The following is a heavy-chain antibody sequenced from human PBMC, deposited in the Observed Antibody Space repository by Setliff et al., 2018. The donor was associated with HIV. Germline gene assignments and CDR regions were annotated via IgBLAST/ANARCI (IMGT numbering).Heavy chain of an antibody. Sequence: AASVKVSCKVSGDTLTKLSIYWVRQAPGKGLEWMGGFDHEEGKIIYAQKFQGRVSMTEDTSTDTAYMDLSSLRSDDTAVYYCAAPSSVYIFGVLTPVSFDYWGQGTLVTV. D-gene: IGHD3-3*02. J-gene: IGHJ4*02. V-gene: IGHV1-24*01. CDR3: AAPSSVYIFGVLTPVSFDY. CDR2: FDHEEGKI. CDR1: GDTLTKLS.